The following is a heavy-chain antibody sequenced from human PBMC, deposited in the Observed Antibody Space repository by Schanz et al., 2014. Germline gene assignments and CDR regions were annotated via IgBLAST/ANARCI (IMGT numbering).Heavy chain of an antibody. Sequence: QVQLVQSGSELKKPGASVKVSCKSSEFTFTHYPINWVRQAPGQGLEWMGWINTNTGNPTYAQGFTGRFVFSLDTSVSTAYLQISSLRVEDSGVYYCARDMVTTLSYAFNIRGQGTMVTVSS. CDR2: INTNTGNP. CDR3: ARDMVTTLSYAFNI. D-gene: IGHD4-17*01. J-gene: IGHJ3*02. CDR1: EFTFTHYP. V-gene: IGHV7-4-1*02.